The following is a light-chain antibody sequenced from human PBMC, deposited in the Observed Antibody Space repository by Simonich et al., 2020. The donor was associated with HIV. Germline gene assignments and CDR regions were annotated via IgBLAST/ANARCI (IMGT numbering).Light chain of an antibody. CDR3: QQYNRYSPRT. J-gene: IGKJ1*01. CDR2: KES. Sequence: DIQMTQSPSTLSASVGDRVTITCRARQSISSWLAWYQQKPGKAPKLLIYKESNLESGVPSRFSGSGSGTEFTLTISSLQPDDFATYYCQQYNRYSPRTFGQGTKVEIK. V-gene: IGKV1-5*03. CDR1: QSISSW.